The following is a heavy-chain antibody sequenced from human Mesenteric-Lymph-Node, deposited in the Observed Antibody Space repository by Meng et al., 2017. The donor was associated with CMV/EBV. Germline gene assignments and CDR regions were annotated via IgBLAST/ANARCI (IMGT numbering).Heavy chain of an antibody. D-gene: IGHD2-2*02. CDR3: ARRDCSSTSCYREFDY. Sequence: ASVKVSCKASGYTFTSYDINWVRQATGQGLEWMGWMNPNSGNTGYAQKFQGRVTITADKSTSTAYMELSSLRSEDTAVYYCARRDCSSTSCYREFDYWGQGTLVTVSS. V-gene: IGHV1-8*01. J-gene: IGHJ4*02. CDR2: MNPNSGNT. CDR1: GYTFTSYD.